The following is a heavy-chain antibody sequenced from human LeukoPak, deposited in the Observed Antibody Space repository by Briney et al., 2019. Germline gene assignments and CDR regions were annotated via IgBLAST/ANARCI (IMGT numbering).Heavy chain of an antibody. CDR1: GFTFSSYE. J-gene: IGHJ5*02. Sequence: GGSLRLSCAASGFTFSSYEMNWVRQAPGKGLEWVSYISSSGSTIYYADSVKGRFIISRDNAKNSLYLQMNSLRAEDTAVYYCARGPYGSGSYSVNWFDPWGQGTLVTVSS. CDR3: ARGPYGSGSYSVNWFDP. CDR2: ISSSGSTI. D-gene: IGHD3-10*01. V-gene: IGHV3-48*03.